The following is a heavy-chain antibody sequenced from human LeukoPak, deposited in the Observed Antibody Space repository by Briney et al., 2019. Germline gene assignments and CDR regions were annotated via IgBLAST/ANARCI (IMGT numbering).Heavy chain of an antibody. V-gene: IGHV1-2*02. CDR2: INPNSGGT. J-gene: IGHJ4*02. CDR3: ARVSLFFGVVPFDY. D-gene: IGHD3-3*01. Sequence: APVKVSCKASGYTFTGYYMHWVRQAPGQGLEWMGWINPNSGGTNYAQKFQGRVTMTRDTSISTAYMELSRLRSDDTAVYYCARVSLFFGVVPFDYWGQGTLVTVSS. CDR1: GYTFTGYY.